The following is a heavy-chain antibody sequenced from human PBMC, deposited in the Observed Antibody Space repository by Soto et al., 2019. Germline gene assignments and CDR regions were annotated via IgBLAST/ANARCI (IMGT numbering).Heavy chain of an antibody. CDR1: GYTFITYG. CDR2: ISPYNGER. J-gene: IGHJ4*02. D-gene: IGHD2-8*01. V-gene: IGHV1-18*01. CDR3: AREYFANVVFYLPDY. Sequence: QVHLLQSGAAVKKPGASVKVSCKASGYTFITYGISWVRQAPGQGLEWMAWISPYNGERYYIQKLQGRVTLTPDPSTDTAYLELTSLRSDDTAVYYCAREYFANVVFYLPDYCGQGTLVTVSS.